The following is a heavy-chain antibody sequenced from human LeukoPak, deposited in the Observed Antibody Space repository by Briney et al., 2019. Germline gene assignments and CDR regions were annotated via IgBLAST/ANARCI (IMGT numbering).Heavy chain of an antibody. Sequence: PGGPLTLSCAASGFTFSRSAMQWLRQSSGKGVEGVGHIRSKSNSYAPTYAASAKGRFNISRDDSKNTAYLQMNSLKTEDTAVYYCTRPGDGVSGWSGWFDPWGQGTLVTVSS. J-gene: IGHJ5*02. CDR2: IRSKSNSYAP. CDR3: TRPGDGVSGWSGWFDP. CDR1: GFTFSRSA. V-gene: IGHV3-73*01. D-gene: IGHD6-19*01.